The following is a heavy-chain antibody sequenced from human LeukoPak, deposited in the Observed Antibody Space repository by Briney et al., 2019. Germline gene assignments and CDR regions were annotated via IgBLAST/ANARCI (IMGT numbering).Heavy chain of an antibody. CDR2: ISSGGYTI. V-gene: IGHV3-48*03. Sequence: GGSLRLSCAASGFTFSSYEMNWVRQAPGQGLEWVSYISSGGYTIYYADSVKGRFTISRDNAKTSLYLQMNSLRDEDTAVYYCARLDILTGYSLDCWGQGTLVTVSS. J-gene: IGHJ4*02. CDR3: ARLDILTGYSLDC. CDR1: GFTFSSYE. D-gene: IGHD3-9*01.